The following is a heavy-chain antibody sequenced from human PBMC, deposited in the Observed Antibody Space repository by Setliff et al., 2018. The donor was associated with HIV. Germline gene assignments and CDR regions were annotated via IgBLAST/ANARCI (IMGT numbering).Heavy chain of an antibody. CDR3: ASIELAAMVPVDY. CDR1: GFTFSDCR. V-gene: IGHV3-48*01. D-gene: IGHD5-18*01. Sequence: GGSLRLSCAASGFTFSDCRMNWVRQAPGKGLEWISYITSTGSTYYADSVKGRFTISRDNSKNTLYLQMNSLRAEDTAVYYCASIELAAMVPVDYWGQGTLVTVSS. J-gene: IGHJ4*02. CDR2: ITSTGST.